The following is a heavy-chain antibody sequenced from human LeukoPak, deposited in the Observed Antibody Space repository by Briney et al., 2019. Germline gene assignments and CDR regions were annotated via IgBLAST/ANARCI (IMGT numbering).Heavy chain of an antibody. CDR3: ARDIVVVPAAMIDY. CDR2: ISAYNGNT. V-gene: IGHV1-18*01. CDR1: GHTFTSYG. J-gene: IGHJ4*02. Sequence: ASVKVSCKASGHTFTSYGISWVRQAPGQGLEWMGWISAYNGNTNYAQKLQGRVTMTTDTSTSTAYMELRSLRSDDTAVYYCARDIVVVPAAMIDYWGQGTLVTVSS. D-gene: IGHD2-2*01.